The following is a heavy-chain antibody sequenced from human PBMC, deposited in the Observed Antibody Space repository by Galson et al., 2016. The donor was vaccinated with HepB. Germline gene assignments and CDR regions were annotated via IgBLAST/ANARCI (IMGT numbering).Heavy chain of an antibody. CDR1: GYIFTSYG. CDR2: ISTYNGNT. CDR3: ATDVGGTGPFDY. J-gene: IGHJ4*02. V-gene: IGHV1-18*01. D-gene: IGHD2-15*01. Sequence: SVKVSCNASGYIFTSYGISWVRRAPGQGLEWMGWISTYNGNTNSAEHLQGRVIMTTDTSTSTVYMELRSLRSDDTAVYYCATDVGGTGPFDYWGQGTLVTVSS.